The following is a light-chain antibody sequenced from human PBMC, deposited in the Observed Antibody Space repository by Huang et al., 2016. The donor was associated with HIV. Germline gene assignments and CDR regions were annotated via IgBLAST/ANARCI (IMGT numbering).Light chain of an antibody. CDR1: QSLGYSDGKTY. Sequence: VVMTPALLSLPVTLGQPASISCRCSQSLGYSDGKTYWNWCQQSPVQSPRRLIYKVSDRECGVPDRFSGSGSGTDFKLRISRGEAEDVGVYYCMQSTHWPATVGGGTKVEI. J-gene: IGKJ4*02. V-gene: IGKV2-30*01. CDR3: MQSTHWPAT. CDR2: KVS.